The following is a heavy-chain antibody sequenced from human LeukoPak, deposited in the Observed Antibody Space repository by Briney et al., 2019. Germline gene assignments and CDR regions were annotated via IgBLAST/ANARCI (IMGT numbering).Heavy chain of an antibody. CDR2: INPNSGGT. Sequence: ASVKVSCKASGYTFTGYYMHWVRQAPGQGLEWMGRINPNSGGTNYAQKFQGRVTMTRDTSISTAYMELSRLRSDDTAVYYCARGLGRITVIVVVPRFDPWGQGTLVTVSS. CDR3: ARGLGRITVIVVVPRFDP. CDR1: GYTFTGYY. V-gene: IGHV1-2*06. J-gene: IGHJ5*02. D-gene: IGHD3-22*01.